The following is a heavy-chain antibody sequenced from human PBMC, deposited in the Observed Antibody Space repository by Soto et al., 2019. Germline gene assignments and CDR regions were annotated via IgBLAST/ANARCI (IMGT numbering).Heavy chain of an antibody. CDR2: IFYGGST. J-gene: IGHJ4*02. D-gene: IGHD3-10*01. V-gene: IGHV4-39*01. CDR1: GGSVYRTSNY. Sequence: PETMSPTSSVSGGSVYRTSNYWGRIRQPPGKGLEWVGHIFYGGSTYYNPSLESRVSISVDTSKNQVSLSLTSVNAAYTAVYYCARRLASWSPYFDYWGQGTLVTVSS. CDR3: ARRLASWSPYFDY.